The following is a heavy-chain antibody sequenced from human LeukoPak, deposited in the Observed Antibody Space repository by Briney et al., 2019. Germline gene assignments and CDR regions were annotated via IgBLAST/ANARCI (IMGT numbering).Heavy chain of an antibody. CDR2: IYSSGSA. V-gene: IGHV4-4*09. J-gene: IGHJ4*02. CDR1: GGPISSYY. CDR3: ARDVARYCSGPSCSDY. Sequence: SETLSLTCTVSGGPISSYYWSWIRQPPGKGLEWIGYIYSSGSAYYNPSLKSRVTISIDTSKNQFSLNLSSVTAADTAVYYCARDVARYCSGPSCSDYWGQGTLVTVSS. D-gene: IGHD2-2*01.